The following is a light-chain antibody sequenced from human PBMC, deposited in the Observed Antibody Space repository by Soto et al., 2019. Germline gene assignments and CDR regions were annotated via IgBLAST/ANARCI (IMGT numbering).Light chain of an antibody. Sequence: DVQMTQSPSSLSASVGDRVTITCRASQVIGNYLAWYQQKPGKVPKLLIYGAYTLQSEVPSRFSGSGSGTDFTLTISSLQPEDVAIYYCQKCNSGLITFGQGTRLEIK. CDR2: GAY. CDR3: QKCNSGLIT. CDR1: QVIGNY. J-gene: IGKJ5*01. V-gene: IGKV1-27*01.